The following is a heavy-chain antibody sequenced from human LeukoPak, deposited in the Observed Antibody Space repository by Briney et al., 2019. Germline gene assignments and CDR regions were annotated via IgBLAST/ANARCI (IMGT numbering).Heavy chain of an antibody. CDR2: ISSSGSTI. J-gene: IGHJ4*02. CDR1: GFTFSSYQ. Sequence: GGSLRLSCAASGFTFSSYQMNWVRQAPGKGLQWVSYISSSGSTIYYADSVKGRFTISRDNAKNSLYLQMSNLRAEDTAVYYCTRITTAMDVDYWGQGTLVTVSS. D-gene: IGHD5-18*01. V-gene: IGHV3-48*03. CDR3: TRITTAMDVDY.